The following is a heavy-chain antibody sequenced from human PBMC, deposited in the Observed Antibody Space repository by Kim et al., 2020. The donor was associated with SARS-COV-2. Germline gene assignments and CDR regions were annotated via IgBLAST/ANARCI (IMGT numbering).Heavy chain of an antibody. Sequence: GGSLRLSCAASGFTFSDYYMNWIRQAPGKGLEWVSYISSSSSYTNYADSVKDRFTISRDNAKNSLYLQMNSLRAEDTAVYYCARTGTTSAHGAFDIWGQGTMVTVSS. CDR2: ISSSSSYT. J-gene: IGHJ3*02. CDR3: ARTGTTSAHGAFDI. CDR1: GFTFSDYY. V-gene: IGHV3-11*03. D-gene: IGHD1-1*01.